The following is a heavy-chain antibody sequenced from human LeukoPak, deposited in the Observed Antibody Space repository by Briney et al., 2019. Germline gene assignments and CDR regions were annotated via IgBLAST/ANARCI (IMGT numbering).Heavy chain of an antibody. CDR3: AYSGSYGHLGY. CDR2: IYSSVST. V-gene: IGHV4-39*01. CDR1: GGSISSNAYY. J-gene: IGHJ4*02. D-gene: IGHD1-26*01. Sequence: IPSETLSLTCTVSGGSISSNAYYWAWIRQPPGKGLEWIGSIYSSVSTYYNPSLKSRVTISVDTSKNQFSLRLSSVTAADTALYYCAYSGSYGHLGYWGQGIPVTVSS.